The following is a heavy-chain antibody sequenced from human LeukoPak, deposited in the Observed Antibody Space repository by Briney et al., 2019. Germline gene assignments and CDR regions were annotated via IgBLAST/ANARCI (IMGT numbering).Heavy chain of an antibody. Sequence: SQTLSLTCAISGDSVSSNSAAWNWIRQSPSRGPEWLGRTYYRSKWYNDYAVSVKSRITINPDTSKNQFSLQLNSVTPEDTAVYYCARDQDTTGYSSAWFDPWGQGTLVTVSS. D-gene: IGHD6-19*01. J-gene: IGHJ5*02. CDR3: ARDQDTTGYSSAWFDP. V-gene: IGHV6-1*01. CDR2: TYYRSKWYN. CDR1: GDSVSSNSAA.